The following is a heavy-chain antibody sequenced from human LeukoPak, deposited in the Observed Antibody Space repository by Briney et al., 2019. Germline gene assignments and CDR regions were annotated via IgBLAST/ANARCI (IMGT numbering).Heavy chain of an antibody. V-gene: IGHV3-30*02. CDR1: GFTFSNAW. CDR3: ARAFGSGWYGEDY. D-gene: IGHD6-19*01. J-gene: IGHJ4*02. Sequence: PGGSLRLSCAASGFTFSNAWMSWVRQAPGKGLEWVAFIRYDGSNKYYADSVKGRFTSPRDNFKNTLYLQMNSLGAEDTAVYYCARAFGSGWYGEDYWGQGTLVTVSS. CDR2: IRYDGSNK.